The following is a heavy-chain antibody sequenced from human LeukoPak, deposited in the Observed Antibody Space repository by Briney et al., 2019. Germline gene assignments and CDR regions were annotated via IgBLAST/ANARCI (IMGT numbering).Heavy chain of an antibody. Sequence: SVKVSCKASGGTFSSYAISWVRQAPGQGLEWMGGIIPIFGTASYAQKFQGRVTITADESTSTAYMELSSLRSEDTAVYYCARDAKYGDYVGRWFDPWGQGTLVTVSS. CDR2: IIPIFGTA. D-gene: IGHD4-17*01. V-gene: IGHV1-69*13. CDR1: GGTFSSYA. CDR3: ARDAKYGDYVGRWFDP. J-gene: IGHJ5*02.